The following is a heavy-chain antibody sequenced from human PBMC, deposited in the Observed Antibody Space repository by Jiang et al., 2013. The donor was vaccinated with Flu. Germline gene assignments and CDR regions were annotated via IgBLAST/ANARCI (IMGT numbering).Heavy chain of an antibody. CDR2: INHSGST. CDR1: GGSFSGYY. CDR3: ARRGXAAGTEYY. V-gene: IGHV4-34*01. D-gene: IGHD6-13*01. J-gene: IGHJ4*02. Sequence: LLKPSETLSLTCAVYGGSFSGYYWSWIRQSPGKGLEWIGEINHSGSTNYNPSLKSRVTISVDTSKNQFSLKLSSVTAADTAVYYCARRGXAAGTEYYWGQGTLVTVSS.